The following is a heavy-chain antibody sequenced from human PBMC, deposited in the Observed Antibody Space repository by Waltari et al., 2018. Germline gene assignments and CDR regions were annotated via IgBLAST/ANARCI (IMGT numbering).Heavy chain of an antibody. V-gene: IGHV1-2*02. CDR2: INPNSGGT. CDR1: GYTFTGYY. J-gene: IGHJ5*02. D-gene: IGHD2-2*01. Sequence: QVHLVQSGAEVKRPGASVKVSCRTSGYTFTGYYIPWLRQAPGPGLEWMGWINPNSGGTNYAQKFQGRVTMTRDTSISTAYMEVSRLRFDDTAMYYCAREVKDIVVVTGAIDGWFDPWGQGTLVTVSS. CDR3: AREVKDIVVVTGAIDGWFDP.